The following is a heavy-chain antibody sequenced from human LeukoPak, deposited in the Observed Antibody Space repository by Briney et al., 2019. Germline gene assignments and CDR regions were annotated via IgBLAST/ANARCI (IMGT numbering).Heavy chain of an antibody. CDR3: ARDSPSGYSGY. CDR2: ISSSSSYI. CDR1: GFTFSSYS. Sequence: PAGSLRLSCAASGFTFSSYSMNWVRQAPGKGLEWVSSISSSSSYIYYADSVKGRFTISRDNAKNSLYLQMNSLRAEDTAVYYCARDSPSGYSGYWGQGTLVTVSS. V-gene: IGHV3-21*01. J-gene: IGHJ4*02. D-gene: IGHD3-3*01.